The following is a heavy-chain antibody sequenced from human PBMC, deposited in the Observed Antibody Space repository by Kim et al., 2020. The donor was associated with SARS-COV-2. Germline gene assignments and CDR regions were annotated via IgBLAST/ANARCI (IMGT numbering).Heavy chain of an antibody. CDR3: ARDKRTLDTIFGVVISPHYYMDV. CDR1: GYTFTSYY. Sequence: ASVKVSCKASGYTFTSYYMHWVRQAPGQGLEWMGIINPSGGSTSYAQKFQGRVTMTRDTSTSTVYMELSSLRSEDTAVYYCARDKRTLDTIFGVVISPHYYMDVWGKGTTVTVSS. D-gene: IGHD3-3*01. J-gene: IGHJ6*03. CDR2: INPSGGST. V-gene: IGHV1-46*01.